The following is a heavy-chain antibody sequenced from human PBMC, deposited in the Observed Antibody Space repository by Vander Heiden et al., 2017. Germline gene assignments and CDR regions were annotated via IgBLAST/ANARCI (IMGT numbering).Heavy chain of an antibody. CDR2: INPNSGGT. J-gene: IGHJ4*02. CDR3: ARTYYYDSSGPRRDY. CDR1: GYTFTGYY. V-gene: IGHV1-2*02. D-gene: IGHD3-22*01. Sequence: QVQLVQSGAAVKKPGASAKVSCKASGYTFTGYYMHWVRQAPGQGLEWMGWINPNSGGTNYAQKFQGRVTMTRDTSISTAYMELSRLRSDDTAVYYCARTYYYDSSGPRRDYWGQGTLVTVSS.